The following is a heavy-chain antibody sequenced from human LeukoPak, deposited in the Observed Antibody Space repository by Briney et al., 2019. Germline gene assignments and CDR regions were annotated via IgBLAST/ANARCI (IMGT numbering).Heavy chain of an antibody. CDR2: ISGNGGKT. CDR1: GFTFSTYG. Sequence: GSLRLSCAASGFTFSTYGMSWVRQAPGKGLEWVSAISGNGGKTYYADSVKGRFTISRDNSKNTLYLQMNSLRADDTAVYYCAKDLNWGLDYWGQGTLVTVSS. D-gene: IGHD7-27*01. CDR3: AKDLNWGLDY. J-gene: IGHJ4*02. V-gene: IGHV3-23*01.